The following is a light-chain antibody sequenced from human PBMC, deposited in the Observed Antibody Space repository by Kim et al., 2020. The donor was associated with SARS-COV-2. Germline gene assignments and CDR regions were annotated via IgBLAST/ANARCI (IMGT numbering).Light chain of an antibody. CDR1: QDISNY. CDR2: DVS. CDR3: QQYEGS. Sequence: SARSAYGGDRVTITCQASQDISNYVNWYQQKPGKAPKLLIYDVSNLETGVPSRFSGSGSGTDFTFTISSLQTEDIATYYCQQYEGSFGQGTKLEI. V-gene: IGKV1-33*01. J-gene: IGKJ2*03.